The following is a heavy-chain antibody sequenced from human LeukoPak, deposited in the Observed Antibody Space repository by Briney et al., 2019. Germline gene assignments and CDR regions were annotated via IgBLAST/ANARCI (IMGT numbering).Heavy chain of an antibody. D-gene: IGHD6-19*01. Sequence: SETLSLTCTVSGGSISRYYWSWIRQPPGKGLEWIGYIYYCGSTNYNPSLKSRVTISVDTSKNQFSLKLSSVTAADTAVYYCARELGLPGYCNGWYRMDWFDPWGQRTLVTVSS. CDR3: ARELGLPGYCNGWYRMDWFDP. J-gene: IGHJ5*02. V-gene: IGHV4-59*01. CDR1: GGSISRYY. CDR2: IYYCGST.